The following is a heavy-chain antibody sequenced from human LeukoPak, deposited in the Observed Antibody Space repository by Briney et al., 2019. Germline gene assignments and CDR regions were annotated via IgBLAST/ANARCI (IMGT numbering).Heavy chain of an antibody. V-gene: IGHV3-23*01. CDR1: GFTFSSYA. Sequence: GSLRLSCAASGFTFSSYAMSWVRQAPGKGLEWVSAISGSGGSTYYADSVKGRFSISRDNSKNTLYLQMNSLRAEDTAVYYCAKVGDSSGYPQYYFDYWGQGTLVTVSS. CDR3: AKVGDSSGYPQYYFDY. J-gene: IGHJ4*02. D-gene: IGHD3-22*01. CDR2: ISGSGGST.